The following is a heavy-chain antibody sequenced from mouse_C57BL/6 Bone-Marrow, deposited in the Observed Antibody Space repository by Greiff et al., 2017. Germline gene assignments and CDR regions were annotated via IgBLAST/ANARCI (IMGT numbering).Heavy chain of an antibody. J-gene: IGHJ3*01. Sequence: EVKLMESGGGLVKPGGSLKLSCAASGFTFSDYGMHWVRQAPEKGLEWVAYISSGSSTIYYADTVKGRFTISRDNAKNTLFLQMTSLRSEDTAMYYCARRLLRGFAYWGQGTLVTVSA. CDR2: ISSGSSTI. CDR3: ARRLLRGFAY. D-gene: IGHD1-1*01. V-gene: IGHV5-17*01. CDR1: GFTFSDYG.